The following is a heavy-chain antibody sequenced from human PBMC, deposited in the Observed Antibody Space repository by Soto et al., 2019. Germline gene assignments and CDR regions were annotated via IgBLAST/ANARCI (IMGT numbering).Heavy chain of an antibody. V-gene: IGHV1-69*02. CDR1: GGTFSSYT. CDR3: ASYLSGYNSKGRHQATYFDY. CDR2: IIPILGIA. Sequence: VASVKVSCKASGGTFSSYTISWVRQAPGQGLEWMGRIIPILGIANYAQKFQGRVTITADKSTSTAYMELSSLRSEDTAVYYCASYLSGYNSKGRHQATYFDYWGQGTLVTVSS. J-gene: IGHJ4*02. D-gene: IGHD3-22*01.